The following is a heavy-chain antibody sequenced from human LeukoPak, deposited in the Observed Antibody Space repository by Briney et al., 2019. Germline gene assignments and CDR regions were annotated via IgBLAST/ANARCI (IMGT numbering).Heavy chain of an antibody. CDR3: ARQNAWALVDY. CDR1: GYNFTTYW. Sequence: GESLKISCTASGYNFTTYWIGWVRQVPGKGLERMGLIFPGGSETRYTPSFQGRVTFSVDKSITTAYLQWTSLKASDSAMYFCARQNAWALVDYWGHGTLVTVSS. V-gene: IGHV5-51*01. D-gene: IGHD6-6*01. J-gene: IGHJ4*01. CDR2: IFPGGSET.